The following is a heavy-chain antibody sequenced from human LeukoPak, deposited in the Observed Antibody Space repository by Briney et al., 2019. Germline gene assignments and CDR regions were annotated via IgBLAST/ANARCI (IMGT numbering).Heavy chain of an antibody. J-gene: IGHJ5*02. CDR3: ARGPGYCIGGNCNWGFDP. V-gene: IGHV4-39*01. Sequence: PSETLSLTCTVSGGSISSTSYFWGWIRQPPGKGLEWIGHLSYIGSTYYKSSLKSRVTISVDTSKNQFSLRMASVTAADTAIYYCARGPGYCIGGNCNWGFDPWGQGILVTVSS. D-gene: IGHD2-15*01. CDR1: GGSISSTSYF. CDR2: LSYIGST.